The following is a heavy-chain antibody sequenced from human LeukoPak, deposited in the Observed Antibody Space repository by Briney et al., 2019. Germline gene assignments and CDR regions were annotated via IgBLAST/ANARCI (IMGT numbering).Heavy chain of an antibody. CDR1: GGSISSYY. CDR2: IYTSGST. D-gene: IGHD2-2*01. Sequence: SETLSLTCTVSGGSISSYYWSWIRQPAGKGLEWIGRIYTSGSTNYNPSLKSRVTISVDTSKNQFSLKLSSVTAADTAVYYCARGGYQMLVGWFDPWGQGTLVTVSS. J-gene: IGHJ5*02. CDR3: ARGGYQMLVGWFDP. V-gene: IGHV4-4*07.